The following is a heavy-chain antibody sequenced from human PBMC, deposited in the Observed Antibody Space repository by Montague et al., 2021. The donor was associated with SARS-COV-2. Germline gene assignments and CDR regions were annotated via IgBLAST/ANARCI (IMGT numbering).Heavy chain of an antibody. CDR1: GDSISSGNFH. CDR2: MYISGIS. J-gene: IGHJ3*02. Sequence: TLSLTCTVSGDSISSGNFHWNWIRQPAGEGPEWIGRMYISGISDYNPSLKSRVTISLDTSKNQVSLKLTSVTAADMAVYYCARSHAYGYRGDAADIWGQGTMVTVTS. CDR3: ARSHAYGYRGDAADI. D-gene: IGHD5-18*01. V-gene: IGHV4-61*02.